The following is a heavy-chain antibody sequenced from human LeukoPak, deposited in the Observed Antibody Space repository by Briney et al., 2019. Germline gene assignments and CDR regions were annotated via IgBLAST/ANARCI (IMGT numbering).Heavy chain of an antibody. V-gene: IGHV3-23*01. D-gene: IGHD6-19*01. CDR2: ISGSGGST. CDR1: GFTFSSSS. Sequence: GGCLRLSCAASGFTFSSSSMSWVRQAPGKGLEWVSVISGSGGSTDYADSVKGRFTISRDNSKNTLYLQINSLRAEDTAVYYCAKGSGWYVWGQGTLVTVSS. CDR3: AKGSGWYV. J-gene: IGHJ4*02.